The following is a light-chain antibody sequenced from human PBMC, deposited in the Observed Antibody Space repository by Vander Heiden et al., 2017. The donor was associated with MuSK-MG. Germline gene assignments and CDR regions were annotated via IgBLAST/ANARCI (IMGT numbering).Light chain of an antibody. Sequence: QSVLKQPPSVSGAPGQRVTISCTGSSSNIGAGYDVHWYQHLPGTAPKLLIYGNSNRPSGVPDRFSGSKSGTSASLAITGLQAEDEADYYCQSYDSSLSAFYVFGTGTKVTVL. J-gene: IGLJ1*01. CDR3: QSYDSSLSAFYV. CDR2: GNS. CDR1: SSNIGAGYD. V-gene: IGLV1-40*01.